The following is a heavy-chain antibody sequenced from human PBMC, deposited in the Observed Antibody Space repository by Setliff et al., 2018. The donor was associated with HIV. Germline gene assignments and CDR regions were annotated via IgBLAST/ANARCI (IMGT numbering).Heavy chain of an antibody. J-gene: IGHJ2*01. Sequence: SETLSLTCTVSGGSISSSSYYWGWIRQPPGKGREWIGSIFYSGSANYNPSLRSPVAISVDTSKNQFSLKLTSVTAADTAVYYCARERGYYDSSGYYYYWYFDLWGRGTLVTVSS. CDR2: IFYSGSA. CDR3: ARERGYYDSSGYYYYWYFDL. D-gene: IGHD3-22*01. CDR1: GGSISSSSYY. V-gene: IGHV4-39*02.